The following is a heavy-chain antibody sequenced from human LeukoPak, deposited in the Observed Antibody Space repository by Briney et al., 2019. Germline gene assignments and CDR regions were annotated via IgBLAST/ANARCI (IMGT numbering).Heavy chain of an antibody. CDR3: ARRVDATRWFDP. J-gene: IGHJ5*02. CDR2: ISGDGTTT. Sequence: GGSLRLSCSASGFSLSNYFMHWVRQAPGEGLVWVSRISGDGTTTIYADSVKGRFTISRDNAKNTLYLQMNSLRAEDTAVYYCARRVDATRWFDPWGQGALVTVSS. CDR1: GFSLSNYF. V-gene: IGHV3-74*01. D-gene: IGHD2-15*01.